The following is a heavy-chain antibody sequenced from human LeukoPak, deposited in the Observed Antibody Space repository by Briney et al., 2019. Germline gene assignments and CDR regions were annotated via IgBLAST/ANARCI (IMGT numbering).Heavy chain of an antibody. Sequence: TLFLTCTVSGGSISSGGYYWSWIRQHPGKGLEWIGFIYYSGSTYYNPSLKSRVTISIDTSKNQFSLKLSSVTAADTAVYYCARATGGAAAADFDPWGQGSTVSVSS. J-gene: IGHJ5*02. CDR3: ARATGGAAAADFDP. CDR1: GGSISSGGYY. V-gene: IGHV4-31*03. D-gene: IGHD6-13*01. CDR2: IYYSGST.